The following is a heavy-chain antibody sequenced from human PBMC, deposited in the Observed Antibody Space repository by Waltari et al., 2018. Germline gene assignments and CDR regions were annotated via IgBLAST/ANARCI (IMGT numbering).Heavy chain of an antibody. J-gene: IGHJ4*02. CDR1: GGSIRSGGHF. CDR3: ARCGKVSTFFDY. Sequence: QVQLQESGPGLVRPSETLSLTCDVSGGSIRSGGHFWSWLRQHPGKGLEWIGYIYYTGNTYYNSSLKSRVSMSVDTSKNQFSLRLSAVTAADTAVYFCARCGKVSTFFDYWGLGTLVIVSS. CDR2: IYYTGNT. D-gene: IGHD2-8*01. V-gene: IGHV4-31*11.